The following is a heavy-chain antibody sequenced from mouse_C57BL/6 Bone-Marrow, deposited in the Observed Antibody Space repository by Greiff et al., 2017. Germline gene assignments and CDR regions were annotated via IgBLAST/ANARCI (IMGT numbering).Heavy chain of an antibody. J-gene: IGHJ3*01. D-gene: IGHD1-1*02. Sequence: EVQLQQSGAELVRPGASVKLSCTASGFNIKDDYMHWVKQRPEQGLEWIGGIDPENGDTEYASKFQGKATITADKSSNTAYMQLSSLTSEDTAVDDCTTWWYPWFAYWGQGTLVTVSA. CDR2: IDPENGDT. CDR3: TTWWYPWFAY. V-gene: IGHV14-4*01. CDR1: GFNIKDDY.